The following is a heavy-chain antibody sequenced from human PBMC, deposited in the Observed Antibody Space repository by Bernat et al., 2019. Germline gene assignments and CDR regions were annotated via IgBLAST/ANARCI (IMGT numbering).Heavy chain of an antibody. Sequence: QLQLQESGPGLVKPSETLSLTCTVSGGSITSSSYYWGWIRQPPGKGLEWIGSIYYSGSTYYNPSLKIRVTISVDTSKNQFSLKLSSVTAADTAVYYCARPTIYDSSGYYFDYWGQGTLVTVSS. J-gene: IGHJ4*02. CDR1: GGSITSSSYY. V-gene: IGHV4-39*01. CDR2: IYYSGST. CDR3: ARPTIYDSSGYYFDY. D-gene: IGHD3-22*01.